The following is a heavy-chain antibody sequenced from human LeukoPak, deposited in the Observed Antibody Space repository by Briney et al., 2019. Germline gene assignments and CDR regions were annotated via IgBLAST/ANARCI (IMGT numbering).Heavy chain of an antibody. Sequence: GGSLRLSCAASGFTFSSYEMNWVRQAPGKGLEWVSYISSSGSTIYYADSVKGRFTISRDNAKNSLYLQMNSLRAEDTAVYYCESMYSGSYYPRAAFDIWGQGTMVTVSS. V-gene: IGHV3-48*03. CDR3: ESMYSGSYYPRAAFDI. CDR1: GFTFSSYE. J-gene: IGHJ3*02. D-gene: IGHD1-26*01. CDR2: ISSSGSTI.